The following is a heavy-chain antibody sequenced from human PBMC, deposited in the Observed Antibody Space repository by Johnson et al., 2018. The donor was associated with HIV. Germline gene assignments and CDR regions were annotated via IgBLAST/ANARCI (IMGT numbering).Heavy chain of an antibody. V-gene: IGHV3-30*02. D-gene: IGHD2/OR15-2a*01. CDR2: IQYDGTNK. J-gene: IGHJ3*02. CDR3: AKDLSYPKTRAFDI. CDR1: GFTFSSYG. Sequence: QVQLVQSGGGLVQPGRSLRLSCAASGFTFSSYGMHWVRQVPGNGLEWVTFIQYDGTNKYYADSVKGRFTISRDNSKNTLYLQIYSLRAEDTAVYYCAKDLSYPKTRAFDIWGQGTMVTVSS.